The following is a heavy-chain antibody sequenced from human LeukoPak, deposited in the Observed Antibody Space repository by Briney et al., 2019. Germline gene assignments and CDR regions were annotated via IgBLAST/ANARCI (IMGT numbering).Heavy chain of an antibody. D-gene: IGHD1-7*01. V-gene: IGHV4-59*08. CDR2: IYYSGST. Sequence: SETLSLTCTVSGGSISSYYWSWIRQPPGKGLEWIGYIYYSGSTNYNPSLKSRVTISVDTSKNQFSLKLSSVTAADTAVYYWGRGGGELRGGAFDYWGQGTLVTVSS. CDR1: GGSISSYY. J-gene: IGHJ4*02. CDR3: GRGGGELRGGAFDY.